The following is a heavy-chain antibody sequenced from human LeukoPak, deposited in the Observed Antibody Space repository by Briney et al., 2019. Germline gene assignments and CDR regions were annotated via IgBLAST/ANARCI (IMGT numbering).Heavy chain of an antibody. CDR3: ARDLTHRRNYDSSGYQIVPAF. CDR1: GYTFTSYG. J-gene: IGHJ4*02. Sequence: ASVKVSCKASGYTFTSYGISWVRQAPGQGLEWMGWISAYNGYTNYAQKLQGRVTMTTDTSASTAYMELRSLRSDDTAVYYCARDLTHRRNYDSSGYQIVPAFWGQGTLVTVSS. D-gene: IGHD3-22*01. V-gene: IGHV1-18*01. CDR2: ISAYNGYT.